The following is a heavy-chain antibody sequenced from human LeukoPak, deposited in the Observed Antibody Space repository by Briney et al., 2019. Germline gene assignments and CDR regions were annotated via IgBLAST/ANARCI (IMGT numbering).Heavy chain of an antibody. Sequence: APVKVSCKASGYTFTSYGISWVRQAPGQGLEWMGWISAYNGNTNYAQKLQGRVTMTTDTSTSTAYMELRSLRSDDTAVYYCARQKSFYGSGSYYNVRLFDYWGQGTLVTVSS. J-gene: IGHJ4*02. D-gene: IGHD3-10*01. CDR2: ISAYNGNT. CDR3: ARQKSFYGSGSYYNVRLFDY. CDR1: GYTFTSYG. V-gene: IGHV1-18*01.